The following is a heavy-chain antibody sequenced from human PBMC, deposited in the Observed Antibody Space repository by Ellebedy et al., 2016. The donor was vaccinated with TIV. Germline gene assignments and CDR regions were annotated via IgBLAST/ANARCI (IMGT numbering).Heavy chain of an antibody. Sequence: SQTLSLTCXVYGGSLCGYYWSWVRQPPGKGLEWIGEINHSGSTNHNPSLKSRVTISVDTPKNQFSLKLRSVTAADTAVYFCARRPYCSTTTCYGLDYWGQGTLVTVSS. J-gene: IGHJ4*02. CDR1: GGSLCGYY. CDR3: ARRPYCSTTTCYGLDY. CDR2: INHSGST. V-gene: IGHV4-34*01. D-gene: IGHD2-2*01.